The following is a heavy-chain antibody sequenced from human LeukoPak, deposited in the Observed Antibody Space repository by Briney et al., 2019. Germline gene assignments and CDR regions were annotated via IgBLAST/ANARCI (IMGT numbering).Heavy chain of an antibody. J-gene: IGHJ5*02. CDR1: GGSFSSYY. V-gene: IGHV4-34*01. Sequence: SETLSLTCAVYGGSFSSYYWSWIRQPPGKGLEWIAEINHSGSTNYNPSLKSRVTISVDTSKNQFSLKLSSVTAADTAVYYCAPGGYYGLEPWGQGTLVTVSS. CDR3: APGGYYGLEP. CDR2: INHSGST. D-gene: IGHD3-10*01.